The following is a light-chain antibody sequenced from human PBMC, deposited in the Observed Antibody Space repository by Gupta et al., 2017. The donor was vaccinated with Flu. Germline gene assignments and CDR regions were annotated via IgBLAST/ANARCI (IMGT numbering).Light chain of an antibody. J-gene: IGKJ1*01. V-gene: IGKV4-1*01. CDR3: QQYYGGPRT. CDR2: WAS. CDR1: QSVLYSSNNKNY. Sequence: DIVMTQSPDSLAVSLGERATINCKSSQSVLYSSNNKNYLAWYQQKPGQPPKLLIYWASTRESGVPDRFSGSGSGTDFTLTINSLQAEDVAVYYCQQYYGGPRTFGQGTKVEVK.